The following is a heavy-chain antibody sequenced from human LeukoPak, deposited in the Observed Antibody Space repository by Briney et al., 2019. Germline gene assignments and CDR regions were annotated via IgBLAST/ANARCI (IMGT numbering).Heavy chain of an antibody. D-gene: IGHD1-1*01. CDR3: ARDWGTTGATGWMFDY. V-gene: IGHV3-23*01. J-gene: IGHJ4*02. CDR1: GFTFSSYA. Sequence: PGGSLRLSCAASGFTFSSYAMSWVRQAPGTALEWVSAISGSGGSTYYAESVRGRFTISRDNSKNTLYLQMNSLRAEDTAVYYCARDWGTTGATGWMFDYWGQGTLVTVSP. CDR2: ISGSGGST.